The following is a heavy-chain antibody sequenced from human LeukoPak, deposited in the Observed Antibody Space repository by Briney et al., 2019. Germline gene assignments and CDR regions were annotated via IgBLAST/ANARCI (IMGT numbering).Heavy chain of an antibody. Sequence: ASVKVSCTASGYTFTSYAMHWVRQAPGQRLEWMGWINAGNGNTKYSQKFQGRVTITRDTSASTAYMELSSLRSEDTAVYYCAREVTYYDFWSGYYTEYYFDYWGQGTLVTVSS. J-gene: IGHJ4*02. V-gene: IGHV1-3*01. D-gene: IGHD3-3*01. CDR1: GYTFTSYA. CDR2: INAGNGNT. CDR3: AREVTYYDFWSGYYTEYYFDY.